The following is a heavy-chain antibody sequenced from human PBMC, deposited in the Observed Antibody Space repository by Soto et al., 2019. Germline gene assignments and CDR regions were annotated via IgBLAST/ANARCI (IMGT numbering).Heavy chain of an antibody. V-gene: IGHV4-39*07. D-gene: IGHD6-19*01. Sequence: SETLSLTCTVSGGSISSSSYYWGWIRQPPGKGLEWIGSIYYSGSTYYNPSLKSRVTISVDTSKNQFSLKLSSVTAADTAVYYCARSTDSSGWRFDYWGQGTQVTVSS. J-gene: IGHJ4*02. CDR1: GGSISSSSYY. CDR3: ARSTDSSGWRFDY. CDR2: IYYSGST.